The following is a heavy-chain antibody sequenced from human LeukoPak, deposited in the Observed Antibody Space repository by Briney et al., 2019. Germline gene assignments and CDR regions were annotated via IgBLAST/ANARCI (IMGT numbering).Heavy chain of an antibody. Sequence: SETLSLTCNVSGGSISGYHWSWIRQPPGKGLEWIGYIYDTGATKYNPSLRSRVAISADTSKNQFSLKLSSVTAADTAVYYCARAGGGSGSFDYWGQGTLVTVSS. CDR1: GGSISGYH. J-gene: IGHJ4*02. CDR3: ARAGGGSGSFDY. CDR2: IYDTGAT. D-gene: IGHD3-10*01. V-gene: IGHV4-59*12.